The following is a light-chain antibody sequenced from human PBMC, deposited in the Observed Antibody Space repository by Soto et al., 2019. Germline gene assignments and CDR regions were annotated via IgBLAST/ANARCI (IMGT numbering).Light chain of an antibody. CDR1: QSVNHW. J-gene: IGKJ1*01. V-gene: IGKV1-5*01. CDR2: DAS. CDR3: KQYNSYWT. Sequence: DIQMTQNPSTLSASIGERVTISCLASQSVNHWLAWYERKPGKAPKLLIHDASTLESGIPSRFSGSGSGTEFTLTISSLQPDDFATYYCKQYNSYWTFGQGTKVDIK.